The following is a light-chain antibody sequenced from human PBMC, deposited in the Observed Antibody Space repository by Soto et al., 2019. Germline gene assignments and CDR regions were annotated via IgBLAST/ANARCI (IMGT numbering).Light chain of an antibody. CDR1: KNDIGVYDF. Sequence: QSVLTQPPSASGSPGQSVTISCTGTKNDIGVYDFVSWYQHHPGKAPRLIIYEVVQRPSGVPDRFSGSKSGNTASLTVPGLQAADEADYFCSSYTATRTYVFGTGTKVTVL. CDR2: EVV. V-gene: IGLV2-8*01. J-gene: IGLJ1*01. CDR3: SSYTATRTYV.